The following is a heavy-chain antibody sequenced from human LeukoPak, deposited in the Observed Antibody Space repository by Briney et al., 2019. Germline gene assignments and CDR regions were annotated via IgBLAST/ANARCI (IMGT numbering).Heavy chain of an antibody. V-gene: IGHV3-30*18. J-gene: IGHJ4*02. CDR3: AKDLENYYDSSGYVDY. CDR2: ISDDGSNK. CDR1: GFTFSSYE. D-gene: IGHD3-22*01. Sequence: GGSLRLSCAASGFTFSSYEMNGVRQAPGKGLEWVAAISDDGSNKYYADSVKGRFTISRDNYKNTVYLQMNSLRAEDTAVYYCAKDLENYYDSSGYVDYWGQGTLVTVSP.